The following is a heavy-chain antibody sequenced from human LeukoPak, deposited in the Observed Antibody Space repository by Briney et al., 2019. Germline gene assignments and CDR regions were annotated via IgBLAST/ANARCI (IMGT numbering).Heavy chain of an antibody. Sequence: GGSLRLSCAASGFTFSSYGMHWVRQAPGKGLEWVTFISYDGNNKKYADSVAGRFTISRDNSKNTLYLQMNSVRPEDTALYYCVRKIGSPPSPGHFDYWGQGTLVTVSS. CDR1: GFTFSSYG. J-gene: IGHJ4*02. D-gene: IGHD1-26*01. CDR2: ISYDGNNK. V-gene: IGHV3-30*03. CDR3: VRKIGSPPSPGHFDY.